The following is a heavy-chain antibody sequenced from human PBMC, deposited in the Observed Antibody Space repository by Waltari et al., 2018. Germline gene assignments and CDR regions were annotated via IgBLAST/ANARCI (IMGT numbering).Heavy chain of an antibody. CDR3: ARARPMRTTGDFDY. CDR1: GGAFSGYY. J-gene: IGHJ4*02. CDR2: INHSGST. D-gene: IGHD1-7*01. Sequence: QVQLQQWGAGLLKPSETLSLTCAVYGGAFSGYYCSWIRQSTGKGLEWIGEINHSGSTNYNPSLKSRVTISVDTSKNQFSLKLSSVTAADTAVYYCARARPMRTTGDFDYWGQGTLVTVSS. V-gene: IGHV4-34*01.